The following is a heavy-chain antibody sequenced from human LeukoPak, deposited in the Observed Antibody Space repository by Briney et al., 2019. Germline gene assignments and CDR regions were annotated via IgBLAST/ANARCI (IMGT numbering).Heavy chain of an antibody. D-gene: IGHD2-21*01. CDR2: ISSSSSYR. CDR3: ARDAPNEAILWGSIDY. CDR1: GFTVSSNY. Sequence: GGSLRLSCAASGFTVSSNYMNWVRQAPGKGLEWVSSISSSSSYRYYEESVKGRFSISRDNARNSLYLQMNSLRAEDTAVYYCARDAPNEAILWGSIDYWGQGTLVTVSS. V-gene: IGHV3-21*01. J-gene: IGHJ4*02.